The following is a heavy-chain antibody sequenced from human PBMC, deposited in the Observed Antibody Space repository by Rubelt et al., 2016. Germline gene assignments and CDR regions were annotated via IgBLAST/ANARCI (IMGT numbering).Heavy chain of an antibody. J-gene: IGHJ2*01. V-gene: IGHV1-18*01. CDR2: ISAYNGNT. Sequence: QVQLVQSGAEVKKPGASVKVSCKASGYTFTSYGISWVRQAPGPGLEWMGWISAYNGNTNYAQKPQGRVTMTTDTSTSTAYMELRSLRSDDTAVYYCARDRIRIAARQGWYFDLWGRGTLVTVSS. CDR1: GYTFTSYG. D-gene: IGHD6-6*01. CDR3: ARDRIRIAARQGWYFDL.